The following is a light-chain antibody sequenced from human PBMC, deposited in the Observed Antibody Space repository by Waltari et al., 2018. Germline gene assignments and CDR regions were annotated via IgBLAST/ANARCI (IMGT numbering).Light chain of an antibody. CDR1: QSVRSSY. CDR3: QQYGSSPLIT. Sequence: EIVLTQSPGTLSLSPGERATLSCRASQSVRSSYLAWYQQKPGQAPRLLIYGASSRATGIPDRFSGSGSGTDFTLTISRLEPEDCAVYYCQQYGSSPLITFGQGTRLEIK. J-gene: IGKJ5*01. CDR2: GAS. V-gene: IGKV3-20*01.